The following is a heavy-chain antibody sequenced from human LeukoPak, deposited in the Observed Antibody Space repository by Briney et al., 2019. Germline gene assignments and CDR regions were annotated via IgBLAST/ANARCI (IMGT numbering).Heavy chain of an antibody. CDR1: GFTFSSYA. Sequence: PGRSLRLSCAASGFTFSSYAMHWVRQAPGKGLEWVAVISYDGSNKYYADSVKGRFTISRDNSKNTLYLQMNSLRAEDTAVYYRAKDGSSGPGNGMDVWGQGTTVTVSS. CDR2: ISYDGSNK. CDR3: AKDGSSGPGNGMDV. V-gene: IGHV3-30-3*01. D-gene: IGHD3-22*01. J-gene: IGHJ6*02.